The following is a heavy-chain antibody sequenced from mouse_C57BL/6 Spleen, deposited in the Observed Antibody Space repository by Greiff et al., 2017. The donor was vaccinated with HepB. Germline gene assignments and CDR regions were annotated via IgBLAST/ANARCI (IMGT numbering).Heavy chain of an antibody. J-gene: IGHJ2*01. V-gene: IGHV1-4*01. CDR2: INPSSGYT. CDR3: AIYGSDYDY. D-gene: IGHD1-1*01. Sequence: VQLVESGADLARPGASVKLSCTASGFTFTSYTMDWVKQRPGQGLEWIGYINPSSGYTKYNQKFKDKATLTADKSSSTSYMKLSSLTSEDAAVYYCAIYGSDYDYWGQGTTLTVSS. CDR1: GFTFTSYT.